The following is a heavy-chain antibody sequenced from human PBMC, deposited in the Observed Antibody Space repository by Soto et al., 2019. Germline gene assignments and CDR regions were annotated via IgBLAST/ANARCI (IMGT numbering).Heavy chain of an antibody. CDR3: ARDRFEGGGNPTLGYFDL. D-gene: IGHD2-15*01. CDR1: GFTFSGYD. V-gene: IGHV3-13*01. Sequence: EVQLVESGGGLVQPGGSLRLSCAASGFTFSGYDMHWVRQTTGKGLEWVSAIGTAGDTYYPGSVKGRFTISRENAKNSLYLQMNSLRAEDTAVYYCARDRFEGGGNPTLGYFDLLGRGTLVTVSS. CDR2: IGTAGDT. J-gene: IGHJ2*01.